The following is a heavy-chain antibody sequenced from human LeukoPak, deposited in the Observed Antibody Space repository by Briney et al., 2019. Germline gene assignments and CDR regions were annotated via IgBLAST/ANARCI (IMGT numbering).Heavy chain of an antibody. D-gene: IGHD3-9*01. CDR1: GGTFSSYA. CDR3: ARGHYDILTGYYKDYYYYYGMDV. Sequence: SVKVSCKASGGTFSSYAISWVRQAPAQGLEWMGGIIPIFGTANYAQKFQGRVTITADESTITAYMELSSLRSEDTAVYYCARGHYDILTGYYKDYYYYYGMDVWGKGTTVTVSS. V-gene: IGHV1-69*13. J-gene: IGHJ6*04. CDR2: IIPIFGTA.